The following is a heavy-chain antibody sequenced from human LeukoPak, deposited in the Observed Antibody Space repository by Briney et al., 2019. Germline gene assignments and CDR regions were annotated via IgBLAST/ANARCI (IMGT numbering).Heavy chain of an antibody. D-gene: IGHD2-2*02. CDR2: ISSSSSYI. V-gene: IGHV3-21*01. CDR3: ARVRRVVPAAILFAFDI. CDR1: GFTFSSYS. J-gene: IGHJ3*02. Sequence: GGSLRLSCAASGFTFSSYSMNWVRQAPGKGLEWVSSISSSSSYIYYADSVKGRFTISRDNAKNSLYLQMNSLRAEDTAVYYCARVRRVVPAAILFAFDIWGQGTMVTVSS.